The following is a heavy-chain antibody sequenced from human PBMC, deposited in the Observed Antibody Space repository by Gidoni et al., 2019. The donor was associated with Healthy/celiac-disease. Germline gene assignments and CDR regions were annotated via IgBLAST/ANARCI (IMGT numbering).Heavy chain of an antibody. CDR2: IWYDGSNK. Sequence: QVQLVESGGGVVQPARSLRLSCAASGFTFSSYGMHWVRQAPGKGLEWVAVIWYDGSNKYYADSVKGRFTISRDNSKNTLYLQMNSLRAEDTAVYYCARDGVTLVYYMDVWGKGTTVTVSS. V-gene: IGHV3-33*01. D-gene: IGHD5-18*01. CDR3: ARDGVTLVYYMDV. CDR1: GFTFSSYG. J-gene: IGHJ6*03.